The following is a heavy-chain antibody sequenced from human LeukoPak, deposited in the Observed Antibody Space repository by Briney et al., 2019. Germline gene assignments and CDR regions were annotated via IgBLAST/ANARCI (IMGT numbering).Heavy chain of an antibody. CDR1: GFTFSSYG. CDR3: AVTNYDILTGYP. CDR2: IRYDGSNK. V-gene: IGHV3-30*02. J-gene: IGHJ5*02. Sequence: GGSLRLSCAASGFTFSSYGMHWVRQAPGKGLEWVAFIRYDGSNKYYADSVKGRFTISRDNFKNTLYLQMNSLRAEDTAVYYCAVTNYDILTGYPWGQGTLVTVSS. D-gene: IGHD3-9*01.